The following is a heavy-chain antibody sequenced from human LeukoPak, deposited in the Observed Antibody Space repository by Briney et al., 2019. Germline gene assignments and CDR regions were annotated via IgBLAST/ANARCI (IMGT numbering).Heavy chain of an antibody. J-gene: IGHJ6*02. Sequence: ASVKVSCEASGYTFTSYGISWVRQAPGQGLEWMGWISAYNGNTNYAQKFQGRVTMTRNTSISTAYMELSSLRSEDTAVYYCATTPRYYDCWSGYYWRSDGTDVWGQGTTVTVSS. CDR2: ISAYNGNT. V-gene: IGHV1-18*01. CDR3: ATTPRYYDCWSGYYWRSDGTDV. CDR1: GYTFTSYG. D-gene: IGHD3-3*01.